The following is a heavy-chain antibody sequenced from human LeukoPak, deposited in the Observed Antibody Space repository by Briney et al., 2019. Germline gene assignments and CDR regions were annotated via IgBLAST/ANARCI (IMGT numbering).Heavy chain of an antibody. J-gene: IGHJ4*02. D-gene: IGHD1-26*01. V-gene: IGHV1-69*13. CDR1: GGTFSSYA. Sequence: GASVKVSCKASGGTFSSYAISWVRQAPGQGLEWMGGIIPIFGTANYAQKFQGRVTITADESTSTAYMELSSLRSEGTAVYYCARGFEGFSGTDHDYWGQGTLVTVSS. CDR3: ARGFEGFSGTDHDY. CDR2: IIPIFGTA.